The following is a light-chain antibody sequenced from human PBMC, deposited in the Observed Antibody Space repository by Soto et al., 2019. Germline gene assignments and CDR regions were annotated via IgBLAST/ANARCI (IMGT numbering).Light chain of an antibody. V-gene: IGKV1-39*01. CDR3: QQSHSTPWT. CDR1: QTITTY. CDR2: GAS. Sequence: DIQMTQSPSSLSASVGDRVTITCRASQTITTYLNWYQQKPGKAPKLLIYGASSLQSGVPSRFTGRGSGTDFILTISSLQPEDSATYHCQQSHSTPWTFGQGTKVEIK. J-gene: IGKJ1*01.